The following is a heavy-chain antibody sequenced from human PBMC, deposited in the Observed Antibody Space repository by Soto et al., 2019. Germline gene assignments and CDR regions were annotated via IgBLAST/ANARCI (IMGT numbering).Heavy chain of an antibody. CDR3: AREVRQLRYYGMDV. CDR1: GYSINSGYY. Sequence: PSETLSLTCAVSGYSINSGYYWGWIRQPPGKGLEWIGSIYHSGSTYYNPSLKSRVTISVDTSKNQFSLKLSSVTAADTAVYYCAREVRQLRYYGMDVWGQGTTVTVSS. J-gene: IGHJ6*02. V-gene: IGHV4-38-2*02. CDR2: IYHSGST. D-gene: IGHD1-26*01.